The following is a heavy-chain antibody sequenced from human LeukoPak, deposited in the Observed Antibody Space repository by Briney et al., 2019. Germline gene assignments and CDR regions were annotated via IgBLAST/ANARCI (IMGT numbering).Heavy chain of an antibody. Sequence: PSGTLSLTCGVSGGSISNTNWWTWVRQPPGKGLEWIGEVDLLGRTNYNPSLKSRVAISVDKSESHIPLWLTSVTAADTAVYYCAREGGPYRPLDYSGQGTLVTVSS. CDR1: GGSISNTNW. CDR2: VDLLGRT. J-gene: IGHJ4*02. CDR3: AREGGPYRPLDY. V-gene: IGHV4-4*02.